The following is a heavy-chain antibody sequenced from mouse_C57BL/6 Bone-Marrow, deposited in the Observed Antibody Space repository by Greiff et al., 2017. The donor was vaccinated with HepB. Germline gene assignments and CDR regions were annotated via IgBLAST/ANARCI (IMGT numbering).Heavy chain of an antibody. CDR1: GYAFSSSW. J-gene: IGHJ1*03. V-gene: IGHV1-82*01. CDR2: IYPGDGDT. CDR3: AKERFITTVVAHWYFDV. Sequence: QVQLQQSGPELVKPGASVKISCKASGYAFSSSWMNWVKQRPGKGLEWIGRIYPGDGDTNYNGKFKGKATLTADKSSSTAYMQLSSLTSEDSAVYFCAKERFITTVVAHWYFDVWGTGTTVTVSS. D-gene: IGHD1-1*01.